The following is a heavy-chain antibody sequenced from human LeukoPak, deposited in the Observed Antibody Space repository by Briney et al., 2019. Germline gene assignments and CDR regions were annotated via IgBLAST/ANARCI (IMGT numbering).Heavy chain of an antibody. CDR3: TATPYRDGPLNY. J-gene: IGHJ4*02. CDR1: GESFNTYY. V-gene: IGHV4-34*01. Sequence: KTSETLSLTCAVYGESFNTYYWTWIRQPPGKGLEWIGEINRSGSINYNPSLKSRVTMSVDTSKNQLSLTLTSVTAADTAVYYCTATPYRDGPLNYWGQGTLVTVSS. D-gene: IGHD5-24*01. CDR2: INRSGSI.